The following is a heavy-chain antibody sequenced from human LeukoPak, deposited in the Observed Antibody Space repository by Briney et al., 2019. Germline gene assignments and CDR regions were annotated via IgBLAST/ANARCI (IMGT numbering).Heavy chain of an antibody. CDR3: ARVPIWFGELLSDNWFDP. J-gene: IGHJ5*02. D-gene: IGHD3-10*01. Sequence: ASVKVSCKASGYTFTSYGISWVRQAPGQGLEWMGWISAYNGNTNYAQKLQGRVTMTTDTSTSTAYMELRSLRSDDTAVYYCARVPIWFGELLSDNWFDPWGQGTLVTVSS. V-gene: IGHV1-18*01. CDR2: ISAYNGNT. CDR1: GYTFTSYG.